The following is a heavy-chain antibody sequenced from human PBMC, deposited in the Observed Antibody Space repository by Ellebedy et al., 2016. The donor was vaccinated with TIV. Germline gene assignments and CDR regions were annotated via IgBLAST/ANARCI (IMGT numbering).Heavy chain of an antibody. CDR1: GGSFSGYY. J-gene: IGHJ4*02. Sequence: MPSETLSLTCAVNGGSFSGYYWSWIRQPPGKGLEWIGAFKLSGNTNYNPSLKSRVTISVDTSKNQSSLRLSSVTAADTSVYYCARGFVVVPAVSLFDSWGQGTLVTVSS. CDR2: FKLSGNT. D-gene: IGHD2-2*01. CDR3: ARGFVVVPAVSLFDS. V-gene: IGHV4-34*01.